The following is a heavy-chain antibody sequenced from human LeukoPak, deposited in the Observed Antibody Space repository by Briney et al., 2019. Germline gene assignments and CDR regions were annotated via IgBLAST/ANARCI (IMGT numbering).Heavy chain of an antibody. D-gene: IGHD3-10*01. J-gene: IGHJ4*02. CDR2: MNPNSGNT. CDR1: GYTFTSYG. Sequence: ASVKVSCKASGYTFTSYGISWVRQAPGQGLEWMGWMNPNSGNTGYAQKFQGRVTMTRNTSISTAYMELSSLRSEDTAVYYCARVQRGSGSYYARHYFDYWGQGTLVTVSS. V-gene: IGHV1-8*02. CDR3: ARVQRGSGSYYARHYFDY.